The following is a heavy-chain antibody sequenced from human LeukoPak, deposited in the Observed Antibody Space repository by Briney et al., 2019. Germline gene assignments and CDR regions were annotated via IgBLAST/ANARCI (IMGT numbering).Heavy chain of an antibody. CDR3: ARLDGSVGRCYGEDVWFVP. Sequence: GASVKVSCKASGYTFSRYSISWVRQAPGQGLEWMGWISAYNGYTNYAQKVQGRVTMTTDTSTSTAYMELRGLRTDDTAVYYCARLDGSVGRCYGEDVWFVPWGQGTLVTVSS. J-gene: IGHJ5*02. CDR2: ISAYNGYT. CDR1: GYTFSRYS. V-gene: IGHV1-18*01. D-gene: IGHD2-15*01.